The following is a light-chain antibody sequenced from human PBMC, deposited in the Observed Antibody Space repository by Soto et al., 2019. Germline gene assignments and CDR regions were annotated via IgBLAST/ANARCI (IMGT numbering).Light chain of an antibody. J-gene: IGKJ5*01. V-gene: IGKV1-5*03. CDR3: QHRSNWPIP. CDR1: QSISNW. Sequence: DVEVTQSPSTLSASVGDRVTITCRASQSISNWLAWYQQKPGKAPKLLIYRASSLESGVPSRFSGSGSGTEFTLTISSLQPEDFAVYYCQHRSNWPIPFGQGTR. CDR2: RAS.